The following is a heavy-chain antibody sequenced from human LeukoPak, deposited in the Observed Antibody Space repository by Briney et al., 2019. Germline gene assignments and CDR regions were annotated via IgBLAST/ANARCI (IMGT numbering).Heavy chain of an antibody. CDR2: ISAYNGNT. Sequence: GASVKVSCKASGYIFTNYGLTWVRQAPGQGLEWMGWISAYNGNTNYAQKLQGRVTMTTDTSTSTASMELRSLTSDDAAVYYCARGGYSAFDIWGQGTMVIVSS. CDR3: ARGGYSAFDI. CDR1: GYIFTNYG. J-gene: IGHJ3*02. V-gene: IGHV1-18*01. D-gene: IGHD5-24*01.